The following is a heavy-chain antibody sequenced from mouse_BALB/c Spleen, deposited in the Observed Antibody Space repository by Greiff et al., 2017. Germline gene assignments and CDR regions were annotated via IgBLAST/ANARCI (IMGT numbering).Heavy chain of an antibody. Sequence: EVKLVESGPELVKPGASVKIPCKASGYTFTDYNMDWVKQSHGKSLEWIGDINPNNGGTIYNQKFKGKATLTVDKSSSTAYMELRSLTSEDTAVYYCARGDYYGSSYLHFDYWGQGTTLTVSS. CDR3: ARGDYYGSSYLHFDY. J-gene: IGHJ2*01. V-gene: IGHV1-18*01. D-gene: IGHD1-1*01. CDR2: INPNNGGT. CDR1: GYTFTDYN.